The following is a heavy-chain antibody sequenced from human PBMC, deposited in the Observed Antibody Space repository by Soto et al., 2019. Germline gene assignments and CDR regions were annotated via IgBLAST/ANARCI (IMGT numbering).Heavy chain of an antibody. J-gene: IGHJ4*02. V-gene: IGHV1-18*04. CDR2: ISAYNGDT. Sequence: QVQLVQSGAEVKKPGASVKVSCKAPGYTFISYGISWVRQAPGQGLEWMGWISAYNGDTNNAQKLQGRVTMTTETSTSTAYMELRSLRSDDTAVYYCARYQCSSSSCYTFFFDYWGQGTLVTVSS. CDR3: ARYQCSSSSCYTFFFDY. D-gene: IGHD2-2*02. CDR1: GYTFISYG.